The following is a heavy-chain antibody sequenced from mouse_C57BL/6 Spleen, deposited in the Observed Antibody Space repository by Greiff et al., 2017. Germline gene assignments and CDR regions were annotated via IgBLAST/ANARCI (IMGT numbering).Heavy chain of an antibody. CDR2: IYPGDGDT. J-gene: IGHJ4*01. Sequence: QVQLQQSGAELVKPGASVKISCKASGYAFSSYWMNWVKQRPGKGLEWIGQIYPGDGDTNYNGKFKGKATLTADKSSSTAYMQLSSLTSEDSAVYFCQTGYYYGSSYGLGDYWGQGTSGTVSS. CDR1: GYAFSSYW. D-gene: IGHD1-1*01. CDR3: QTGYYYGSSYGLGDY. V-gene: IGHV1-80*01.